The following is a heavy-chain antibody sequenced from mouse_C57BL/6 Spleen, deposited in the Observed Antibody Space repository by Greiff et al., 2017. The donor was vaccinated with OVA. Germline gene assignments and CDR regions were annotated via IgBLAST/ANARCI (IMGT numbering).Heavy chain of an antibody. D-gene: IGHD2-4*01. Sequence: EVQLQQSGPGLVKPSQSLSLTCSVTGYSITSGYYWNWIRQFPGNKLEWMGYISYDGSNNYNSSLKNRISITRATSTNQFFLKLNSVTTEDTATYYCARVIYYDHEDAMGYWGQGTSVTVSS. CDR1: GYSITSGYY. CDR3: ARVIYYDHEDAMGY. CDR2: ISYDGSN. J-gene: IGHJ4*01. V-gene: IGHV3-6*01.